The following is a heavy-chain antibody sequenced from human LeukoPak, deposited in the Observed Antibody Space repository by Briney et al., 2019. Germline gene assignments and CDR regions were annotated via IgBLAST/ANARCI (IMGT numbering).Heavy chain of an antibody. V-gene: IGHV3-48*02. CDR2: ISSSSSAI. D-gene: IGHD3-22*01. J-gene: IGHJ4*01. Sequence: GGSLRLSCAASGFTFSSYGMNWVRQAPGKGLEWVSYISSSSSAIYYADSVKGRFTISRDNAKNSLSLQMNGLRDEDTAVYYCARGAFYYDSSTYYQTLYYWGQGTLVTVSS. CDR1: GFTFSSYG. CDR3: ARGAFYYDSSTYYQTLYY.